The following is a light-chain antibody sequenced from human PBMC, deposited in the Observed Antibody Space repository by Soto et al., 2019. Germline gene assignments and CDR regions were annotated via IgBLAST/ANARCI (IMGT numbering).Light chain of an antibody. Sequence: QSALTQPASVSGSPGQSITISCTGCSSDVGAYNFVSWYQHHPGKAPKLILYEVTTHPSGVSSRFSGSKSGNTASLTISGLQADDEANYYCSSYTSSKTPYVFGTGTKVTVL. CDR1: SSDVGAYNF. V-gene: IGLV2-14*01. CDR2: EVT. J-gene: IGLJ1*01. CDR3: SSYTSSKTPYV.